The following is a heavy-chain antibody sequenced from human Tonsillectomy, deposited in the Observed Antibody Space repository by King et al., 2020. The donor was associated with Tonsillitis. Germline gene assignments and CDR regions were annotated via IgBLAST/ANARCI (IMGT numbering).Heavy chain of an antibody. J-gene: IGHJ4*02. V-gene: IGHV3-30*01. Sequence: VQLVESGGGVVQPGRSLRLSCAASGFTFRSYAMHWVRQAPGKGLEWVAVISNDGSNKYYADSVKGRFTISRDNSTNTLYLQMNSLRAEDTAMYYCAREGYNYVIDYWGQGTLATVSS. CDR3: AREGYNYVIDY. D-gene: IGHD5-18*01. CDR1: GFTFRSYA. CDR2: ISNDGSNK.